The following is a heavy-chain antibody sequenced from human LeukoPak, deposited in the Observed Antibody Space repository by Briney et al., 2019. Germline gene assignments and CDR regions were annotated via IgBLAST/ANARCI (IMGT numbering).Heavy chain of an antibody. Sequence: ASVKVSCKASGGTFSSYAISWVRQAPGQGLEWMGWINPNSGGTNYAQKFQGRVTMTRDTSISTAYMELSRLRSDDTAVYYCARDREGSTYYDFWSGYFPWGQGTLVTVSS. J-gene: IGHJ4*02. CDR2: INPNSGGT. V-gene: IGHV1-2*02. CDR1: GGTFSSYA. CDR3: ARDREGSTYYDFWSGYFP. D-gene: IGHD3-3*01.